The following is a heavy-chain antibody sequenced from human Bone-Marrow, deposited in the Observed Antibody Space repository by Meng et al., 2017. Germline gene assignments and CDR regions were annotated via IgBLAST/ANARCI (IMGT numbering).Heavy chain of an antibody. CDR1: GGTFSSYA. CDR2: IIPIFGTA. CDR3: ARHIAVAGTWAHGLDV. Sequence: SVKVSCKASGGTFSSYAISWVRQVPGQGLEWMGGIIPIFGTANYAQKFQGRVTITADKSTSTAYMELSSLRSEDTAVYYCARHIAVAGTWAHGLDVWGQGTMVTAP. V-gene: IGHV1-69*06. D-gene: IGHD6-19*01. J-gene: IGHJ6*02.